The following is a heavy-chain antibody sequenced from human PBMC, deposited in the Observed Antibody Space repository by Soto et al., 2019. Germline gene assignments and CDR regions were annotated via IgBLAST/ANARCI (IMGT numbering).Heavy chain of an antibody. CDR1: GFTFSSYA. D-gene: IGHD5-12*01. V-gene: IGHV3-23*01. J-gene: IGHJ4*02. CDR2: INPGGGST. Sequence: GGSLRLSCAASGFTFSSYAMSWVRQAPGKGLEWVSAINPGGGSTYYADSVKGRFTISRDNSKNTLDLQMSSLRADDTAIYYCAKDQGLRGYTAYDFDYWGQGTLVTVS. CDR3: AKDQGLRGYTAYDFDY.